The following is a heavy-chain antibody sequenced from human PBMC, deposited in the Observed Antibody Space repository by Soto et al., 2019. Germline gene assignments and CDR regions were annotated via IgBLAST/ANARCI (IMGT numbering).Heavy chain of an antibody. D-gene: IGHD3-9*01. CDR2: IYHSGERT. Sequence: EVQLLESGGGLAQPGESLRLSCAASGFTFSNYVMSWVRQAPGKGPEWVSSIYHSGERTLYADSVSGRIIISRDNSKNTLDLQMNSLRAEDTAVYYCAKVLKTNHDMSLVHWGQGTLVTVSS. J-gene: IGHJ4*02. V-gene: IGHV3-23*05. CDR3: AKVLKTNHDMSLVH. CDR1: GFTFSNYV.